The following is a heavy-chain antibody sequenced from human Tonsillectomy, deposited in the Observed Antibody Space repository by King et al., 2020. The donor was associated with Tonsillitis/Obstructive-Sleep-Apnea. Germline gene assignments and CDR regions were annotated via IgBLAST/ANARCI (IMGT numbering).Heavy chain of an antibody. CDR2: IYSGGST. D-gene: IGHD2-2*01. Sequence: ESGGGLVQPGGSLRLSCAASGFTVSNNYMSWVRQAPGKGLEWVSVIYSGGSTYYADSVKGRFTVSRHNSKNTLYLQMNSLRAEDTAVYYCARGVFTSSATYNYWGQGTLVTVSS. CDR1: GFTVSNNY. CDR3: ARGVFTSSATYNY. V-gene: IGHV3-53*04. J-gene: IGHJ4*02.